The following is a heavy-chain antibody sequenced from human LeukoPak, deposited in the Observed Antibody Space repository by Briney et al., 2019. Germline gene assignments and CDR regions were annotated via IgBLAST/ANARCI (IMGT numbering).Heavy chain of an antibody. J-gene: IGHJ4*02. CDR3: ARLNLGYGYFLEATKRDY. CDR2: ISYDVGSNT. D-gene: IGHD5-18*01. Sequence: PGGSLRLSCAASGFNFSKYPMHWVRQAPGKGLEWVAVISYDVGSNTYYADSVKGRFTISRDNSKNTPYLQMNSLRAEDTAVYYCARLNLGYGYFLEATKRDYWGQGTLVTVSS. V-gene: IGHV3-30-3*01. CDR1: GFNFSKYP.